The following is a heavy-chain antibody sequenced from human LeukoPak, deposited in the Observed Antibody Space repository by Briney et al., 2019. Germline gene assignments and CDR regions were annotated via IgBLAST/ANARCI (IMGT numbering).Heavy chain of an antibody. J-gene: IGHJ4*02. V-gene: IGHV1-3*01. CDR1: GYTFTSYA. CDR3: ATTLLSSNPFDY. CDR2: INAGNGNT. Sequence: ASVKVSCKASGYTFTSYAMHWVRRAPGQRLEWMGWINAGNGNTKYSQKFQGRVTITRDTSASTAYMELSSLRSEDTAVYYCATTLLSSNPFDYWGQGTLVTVSS. D-gene: IGHD4-11*01.